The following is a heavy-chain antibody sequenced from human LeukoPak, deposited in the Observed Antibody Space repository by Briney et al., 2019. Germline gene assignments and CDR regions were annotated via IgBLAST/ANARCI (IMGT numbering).Heavy chain of an antibody. CDR2: IYYSGST. D-gene: IGHD1-14*01. V-gene: IGHV4-39*07. Sequence: PSETLSLTCTVSGGSISSSSYYWGWIRQPPGKGLEWIGSIYYSGSTYYNPSLKSRVTISVDTSKNQFSLKLSSVTAADTTVYYCARELTRHNWFDPWGQGTLVTVSS. CDR3: ARELTRHNWFDP. CDR1: GGSISSSSYY. J-gene: IGHJ5*02.